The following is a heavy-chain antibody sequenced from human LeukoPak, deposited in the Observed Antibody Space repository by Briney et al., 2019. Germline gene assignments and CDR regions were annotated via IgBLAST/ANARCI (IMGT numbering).Heavy chain of an antibody. CDR3: ARGYYYDSSPALIDY. Sequence: GGSLRLSCAASGFTFSDYYMSWIRQAPGKGLEWVSYISSSGSTIYYADSVKGRFTISRDNAKNSLYLQMNSLRAEDTAVYYCARGYYYDSSPALIDYWGQETLVTVSS. CDR1: GFTFSDYY. V-gene: IGHV3-11*01. D-gene: IGHD3-22*01. CDR2: ISSSGSTI. J-gene: IGHJ4*02.